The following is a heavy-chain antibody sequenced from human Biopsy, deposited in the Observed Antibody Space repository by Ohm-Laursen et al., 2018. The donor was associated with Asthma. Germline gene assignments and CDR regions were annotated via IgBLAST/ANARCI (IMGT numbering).Heavy chain of an antibody. J-gene: IGHJ4*02. D-gene: IGHD4-17*01. Sequence: SVKVSCKISGYSLTDLSMHWVRQAPGQGLEWMGGHDHEEGGTVNARRFQGRVTMTEDTSTDTAYMELSSLSSDDTAVYHCASDFPKDYVRYNFQFWGQGTLVTVSS. CDR3: ASDFPKDYVRYNFQF. CDR2: HDHEEGGT. V-gene: IGHV1-24*01. CDR1: GYSLTDLS.